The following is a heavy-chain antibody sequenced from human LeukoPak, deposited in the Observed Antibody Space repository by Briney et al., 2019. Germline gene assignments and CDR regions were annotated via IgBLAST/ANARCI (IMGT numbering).Heavy chain of an antibody. Sequence: SGPTLVKPTQTLTLTFTFSGFSLRTTGLGVAWIRQPPGKALEWIGMIYWDGDKTYSPSLRSRLTITKDTSKNQVVLTMTNMDPVDTATYYCAHGGHTGERIYCGQGTLVTVSS. CDR1: GFSLRTTGLG. CDR3: AHGGHTGERIY. CDR2: IYWDGDK. V-gene: IGHV2-5*02. D-gene: IGHD2-15*01. J-gene: IGHJ4*02.